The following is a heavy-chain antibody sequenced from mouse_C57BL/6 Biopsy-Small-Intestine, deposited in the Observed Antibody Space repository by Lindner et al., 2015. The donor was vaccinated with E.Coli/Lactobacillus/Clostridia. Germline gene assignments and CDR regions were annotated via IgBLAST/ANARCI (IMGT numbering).Heavy chain of an antibody. Sequence: VQLQESGPELVKPGASVEISCKASGYAFSSYWMNWVKQRPGKGLEWIGQIYPGDGDTNYNGKFKGEATLTADKSSSTAYMQLSSLTSEDSAVYYCARGDPFAYWGQGTLVTVSA. J-gene: IGHJ3*01. CDR1: GYAFSSYW. V-gene: IGHV1-80*01. CDR3: ARGDPFAY. CDR2: IYPGDGDT. D-gene: IGHD2-13*01.